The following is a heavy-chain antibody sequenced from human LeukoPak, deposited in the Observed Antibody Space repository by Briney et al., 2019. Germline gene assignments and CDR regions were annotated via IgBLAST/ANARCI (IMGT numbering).Heavy chain of an antibody. V-gene: IGHV3-48*01. CDR3: ARDYYDSSGYYHGGY. CDR2: ISTSSSTI. D-gene: IGHD3-22*01. CDR1: GFTFSSYS. J-gene: IGHJ4*02. Sequence: GGSLRLSCEASGFTFSSYSMNWVRQAPGKGLEWVSYISTSSSTIYYADSVKGRFTISRDNAKNSLYLQMNSLRAEDTAVYYCARDYYDSSGYYHGGYWGQGTLVTVSS.